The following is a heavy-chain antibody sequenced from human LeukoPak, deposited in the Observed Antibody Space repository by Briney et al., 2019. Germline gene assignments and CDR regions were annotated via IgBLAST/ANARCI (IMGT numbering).Heavy chain of an antibody. D-gene: IGHD5-12*01. CDR2: INPNNGGT. V-gene: IGHV1-2*02. Sequence: ASVKVSCKASGYTFTGYYMHWVRQAPGQGLEWMGWINPNNGGTNYAQKFQGRVTMTRDTSISTAYMDLSRLRSDDTAVYYCVKVDSAYAMDYWGQGTLVTVSS. CDR3: VKVDSAYAMDY. CDR1: GYTFTGYY. J-gene: IGHJ4*02.